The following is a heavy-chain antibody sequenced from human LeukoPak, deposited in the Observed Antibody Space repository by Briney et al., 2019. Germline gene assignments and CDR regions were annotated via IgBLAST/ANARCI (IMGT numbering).Heavy chain of an antibody. J-gene: IGHJ1*01. V-gene: IGHV3-30-3*01. Sequence: GGSLRLSCAASGFAFSNYNMNWVRQAPGKGLEWVAVISYDGSNKYYADSVKGRFTISRDNSKNTLYLQMNSLRAEDTAVYYCARDRYCSGGSCYLWGYFQHWGQGTLVTVSS. CDR2: ISYDGSNK. CDR1: GFAFSNYN. D-gene: IGHD2-15*01. CDR3: ARDRYCSGGSCYLWGYFQH.